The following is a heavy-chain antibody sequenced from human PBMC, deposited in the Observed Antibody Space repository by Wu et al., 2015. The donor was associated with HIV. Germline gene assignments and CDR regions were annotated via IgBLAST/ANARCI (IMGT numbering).Heavy chain of an antibody. D-gene: IGHD2-2*02. J-gene: IGHJ5*02. CDR2: INTNSGVT. V-gene: IGHV1-2*02. CDR1: GYTFTGYF. CDR3: ARGVGDIVVVPAAIPGWFDP. Sequence: QVQLVQSGAEVKKPGASVKVSCKASGYTFTGYFMHWVRQAPGQGLEWMGWINTNSGVTKYAQKFQGRVTMTRDSSISTVHMELTRLRPDDTGVYYCARGVGDIVVVPAAIPGWFDPWAREPWSPSPQ.